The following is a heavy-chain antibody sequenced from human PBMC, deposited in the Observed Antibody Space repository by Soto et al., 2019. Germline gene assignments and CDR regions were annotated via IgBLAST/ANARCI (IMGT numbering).Heavy chain of an antibody. D-gene: IGHD3-3*01. CDR3: ARGGGVGVAGSAAFDM. CDR2: INPATGAA. V-gene: IGHV1-2*02. J-gene: IGHJ3*02. Sequence: QLHLVQPGAVVKKPGASVTVSCSASGYPVTAYYMHWVRQAPGRGLEWMGGINPATGAAKYTQTFQGRVPMNRDTPTGTVFMELSGLTSEDTAGFYCARGGGVGVAGSAAFDMWGQGTLVTVSS. CDR1: GYPVTAYY.